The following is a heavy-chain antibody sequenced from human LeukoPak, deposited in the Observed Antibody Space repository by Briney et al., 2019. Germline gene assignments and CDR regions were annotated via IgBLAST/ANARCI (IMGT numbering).Heavy chain of an antibody. J-gene: IGHJ4*02. V-gene: IGHV3-23*01. CDR2: ISGSGDGT. CDR3: AKRVRYGSGNYYFDY. Sequence: GGSLRLSCAASGFTFSSYGMSWVRQAPGKGLEWVSAISGSGDGTYYADSVKGRFTISRDNSKNTLYLQINSLRAEDTAVYYCAKRVRYGSGNYYFDYWGQGILVTVSS. D-gene: IGHD3-10*01. CDR1: GFTFSSYG.